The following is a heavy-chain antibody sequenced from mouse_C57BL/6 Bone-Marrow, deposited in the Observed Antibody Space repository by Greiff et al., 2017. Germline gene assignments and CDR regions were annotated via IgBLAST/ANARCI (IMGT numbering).Heavy chain of an antibody. CDR2: INPYNGGT. Sequence: VQLKESGPVLVKPGASVKMSCKASGYTFTDYYMNWVKQSHGKSLEWIGVINPYNGGTSYNQKFKGKATLTVDKSSSTAYMELNSLTSEDSAVYYCARLLLRVDYWGQGTTLTVSS. J-gene: IGHJ2*01. CDR3: ARLLLRVDY. V-gene: IGHV1-19*01. CDR1: GYTFTDYY. D-gene: IGHD1-1*01.